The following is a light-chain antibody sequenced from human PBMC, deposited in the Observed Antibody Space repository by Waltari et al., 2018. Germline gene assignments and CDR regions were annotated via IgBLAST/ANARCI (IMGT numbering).Light chain of an antibody. V-gene: IGLV6-57*03. CDR1: SRRVARRY. Sequence: ILTQLPPSSESPRDTAASPCPRTSRRVARRYVRWLQQRPGSAPKTVIYDDDQAPSGVPGRFSVSIDRSSNSASLSISDLQFEDEADYFCLTSDTTNEWVFGGGTRLTV. J-gene: IGLJ3*02. CDR2: DDD. CDR3: LTSDTTNEWV.